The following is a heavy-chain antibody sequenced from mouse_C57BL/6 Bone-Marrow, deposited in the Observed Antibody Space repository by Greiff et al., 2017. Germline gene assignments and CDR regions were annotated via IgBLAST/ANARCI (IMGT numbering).Heavy chain of an antibody. V-gene: IGHV1-55*01. CDR2: IYPGSGST. CDR3: ARGGIDSNYLYFDV. D-gene: IGHD2-5*01. CDR1: GYTFTSYW. Sequence: QVQLQQPGAELVKPGASVKMSCKASGYTFTSYWITWVKQRPGQGLEWIGDIYPGSGSTNYNEKFKSKATLTVDTSSSTAYMQLSSLTSEASAVYYCARGGIDSNYLYFDVWGTGTTVAVSS. J-gene: IGHJ1*03.